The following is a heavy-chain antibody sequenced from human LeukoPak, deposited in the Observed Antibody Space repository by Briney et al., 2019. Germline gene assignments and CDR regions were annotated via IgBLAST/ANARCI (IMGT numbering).Heavy chain of an antibody. CDR3: VRNLLGPTVTNVVY. Sequence: PGGSLRLSCAASGFTFSTYSMNWVRQAPGKGLEWVSSICRSSSYIYYADSLKGRFTISRDKAQNTLYFQMNSLRAEDTPLYYTVRNLLGPTVTNVVYWGQGALVTVYS. J-gene: IGHJ4*02. D-gene: IGHD4-17*01. V-gene: IGHV3-21*01. CDR2: ICRSSSYI. CDR1: GFTFSTYS.